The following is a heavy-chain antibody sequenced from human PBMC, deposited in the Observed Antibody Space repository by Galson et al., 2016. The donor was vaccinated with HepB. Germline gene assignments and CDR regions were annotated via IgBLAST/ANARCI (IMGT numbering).Heavy chain of an antibody. Sequence: SLRLSCAASGFTFSIYAMTWVRQAPGKGLEWISTINSSVVSTFYADSVKGRFTISRDNSKNTLYLQMSSLRADDTAVYYCAKGGLIGVAAHYMDCWGQGTLVTVSS. J-gene: IGHJ4*02. CDR2: INSSVVST. V-gene: IGHV3-23*01. CDR1: GFTFSIYA. D-gene: IGHD6-19*01. CDR3: AKGGLIGVAAHYMDC.